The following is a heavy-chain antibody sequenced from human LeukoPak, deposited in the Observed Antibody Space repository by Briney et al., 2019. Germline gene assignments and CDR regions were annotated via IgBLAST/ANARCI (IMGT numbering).Heavy chain of an antibody. D-gene: IGHD6-13*01. CDR3: AKAPYGGSGVSSSWYLNWFDP. V-gene: IGHV3-30-3*01. CDR2: ISYDGSNK. Sequence: PGGSLRLSCAASGFTFSSYAMHWVRQAPGKGLEWVAVISYDGSNKYYADSVKGRFTISRDNSKNTLYLQMNSLRAEDTAVYYCAKAPYGGSGVSSSWYLNWFDPWGQGTLVTVSS. CDR1: GFTFSSYA. J-gene: IGHJ5*02.